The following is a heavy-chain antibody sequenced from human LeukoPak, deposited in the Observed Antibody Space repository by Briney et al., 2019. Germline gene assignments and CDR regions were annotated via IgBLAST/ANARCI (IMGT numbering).Heavy chain of an antibody. V-gene: IGHV1-2*02. CDR3: ARQIVSGSMGCDF. J-gene: IGHJ4*02. CDR2: INFNSGGK. D-gene: IGHD2-21*01. CDR1: AYTFSVYY. Sequence: GASVKVSCKASAYTFSVYYIHWVRQAPGQGLEWMGWINFNSGGKIFAEKFQDRVTMARDTSISTAYMELSRLRSDDAAVYYCARQIVSGSMGCDFWGQGTLVTVSS.